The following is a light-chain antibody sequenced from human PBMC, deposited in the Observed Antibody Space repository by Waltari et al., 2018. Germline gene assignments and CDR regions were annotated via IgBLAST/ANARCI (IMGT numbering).Light chain of an antibody. Sequence: QSVLTPPPSESGTPGQRVTISCSGSSSNLGNNVLKWYQQVPGTPPKLLIHRNDQRPSGVPDRISGSKSGTSASLAISGLQSEDEAHYYCAAWDDSLNGRWVFGGGTKLTVL. V-gene: IGLV1-44*01. CDR3: AAWDDSLNGRWV. J-gene: IGLJ2*01. CDR2: RND. CDR1: SSNLGNNV.